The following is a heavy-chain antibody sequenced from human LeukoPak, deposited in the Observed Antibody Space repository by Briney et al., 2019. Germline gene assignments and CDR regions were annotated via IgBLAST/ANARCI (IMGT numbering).Heavy chain of an antibody. Sequence: PLETLSLTCTVSGGSISSYYWSWIRQPPGKGLEWIGYIYYSGSTNYNPSLKSRVTISVDTSKNQFSLKLSSVTAADTAVYYCARGHAWGYSYGNDYWGQGTLVTVSS. J-gene: IGHJ4*02. CDR2: IYYSGST. V-gene: IGHV4-59*01. CDR3: ARGHAWGYSYGNDY. D-gene: IGHD5-18*01. CDR1: GGSISSYY.